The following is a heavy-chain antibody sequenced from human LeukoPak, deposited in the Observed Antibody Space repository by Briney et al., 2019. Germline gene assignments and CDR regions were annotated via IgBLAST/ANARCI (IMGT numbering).Heavy chain of an antibody. Sequence: GGSLRLSCAASGFTFSSYGMHWVRQAPGKGLEWVAFIRYDGSNKYYADSVKGRFTISRDNAKNTPYLQMNSLRAEDTAVYYCARDLGNLRDYWGQGTLVTVSS. D-gene: IGHD2/OR15-2a*01. CDR3: ARDLGNLRDY. J-gene: IGHJ4*02. V-gene: IGHV3-30*02. CDR1: GFTFSSYG. CDR2: IRYDGSNK.